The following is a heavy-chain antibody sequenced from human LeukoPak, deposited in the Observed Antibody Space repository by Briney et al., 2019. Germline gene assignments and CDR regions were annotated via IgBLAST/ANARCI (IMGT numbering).Heavy chain of an antibody. CDR1: GGSFSGYY. CDR3: ARHRKVGATIDY. Sequence: SETLSLTCAVYGGSFSGYYWSWIRQPPGKGLEWIGEINHSGSTNYNPSLKSRVTISVDTSKNQFSLKLSSVPAADTAVYYCARHRKVGATIDYWGQGTLVTVSS. CDR2: INHSGST. J-gene: IGHJ4*02. V-gene: IGHV4-34*01. D-gene: IGHD1-26*01.